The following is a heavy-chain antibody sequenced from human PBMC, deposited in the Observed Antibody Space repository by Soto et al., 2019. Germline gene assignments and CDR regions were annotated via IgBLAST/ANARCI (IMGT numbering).Heavy chain of an antibody. CDR1: GYTFTSYD. CDR2: MNPNSGNT. Sequence: ASVKVSCKASGYTFTSYDINWVRQATGQGLEWMGWMNPNSGNTGYAQKFQGRVTMTRNTSISTAYMELSSLRSEDTAVYYCARIRLGYCSSTSCFRRRQGDYWFDPWGQGXLVTVYS. CDR3: ARIRLGYCSSTSCFRRRQGDYWFDP. J-gene: IGHJ5*02. V-gene: IGHV1-8*01. D-gene: IGHD2-2*01.